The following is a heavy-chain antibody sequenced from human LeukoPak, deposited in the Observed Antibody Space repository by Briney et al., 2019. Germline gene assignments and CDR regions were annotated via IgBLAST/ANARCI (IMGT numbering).Heavy chain of an antibody. CDR1: GYTFTSYG. D-gene: IGHD3-16*02. Sequence: ASVKVSCKASGYTFTSYGISWVRQAPGQGLEWMGWISAYNGNTNYAQKLQGRVTMTTDTSTSTAYMELRSLRSDDTAVYYCARWTFGGVIVIGFDYWGQGTLVTVSS. CDR2: ISAYNGNT. CDR3: ARWTFGGVIVIGFDY. V-gene: IGHV1-18*01. J-gene: IGHJ4*02.